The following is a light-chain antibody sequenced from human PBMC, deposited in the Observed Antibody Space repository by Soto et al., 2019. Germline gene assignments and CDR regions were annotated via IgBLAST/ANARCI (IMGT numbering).Light chain of an antibody. J-gene: IGKJ1*01. Sequence: EIVLTQSPGTLSLSPGERATLSCRASQSVSSSYLAWYQQKSGQAPRLLIYGTSSRATAIPDRFSGSGSGTDFTLTINRLEPEDFAVYYCQQYGSSSWTFGQGTKVDIK. CDR3: QQYGSSSWT. CDR1: QSVSSSY. V-gene: IGKV3-20*01. CDR2: GTS.